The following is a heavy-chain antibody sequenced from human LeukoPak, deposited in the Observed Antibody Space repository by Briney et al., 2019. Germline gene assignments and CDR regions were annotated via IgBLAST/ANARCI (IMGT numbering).Heavy chain of an antibody. CDR1: GFTFSSYA. D-gene: IGHD1-26*01. CDR3: AKEKVGAKSWFDP. CDR2: IDASGGST. Sequence: GGSLRLSCAASGFTFSSYAMNWVRQAPGKGLEWVSVIDASGGSTYYADSVKGRFTISRDNSKNTLYLQMNSLRAEDTAVYYCAKEKVGAKSWFDPWGQGTLVTVSS. J-gene: IGHJ5*02. V-gene: IGHV3-23*01.